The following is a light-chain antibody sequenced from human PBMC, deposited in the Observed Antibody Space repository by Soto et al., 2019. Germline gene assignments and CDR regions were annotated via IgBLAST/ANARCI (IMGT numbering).Light chain of an antibody. V-gene: IGKV3-20*01. CDR3: QQYDYSPPT. CDR1: QSVSSSY. CDR2: GAS. J-gene: IGKJ4*01. Sequence: EIVLTQSPATLSLSPGERATLSCRASQSVSSSYLAWYQQKPGQAPRLLIYGASSRATGIPDRFSGSGSGTDFTLTISRLEPEDFAVYSCQQYDYSPPTFGGGTKVDIK.